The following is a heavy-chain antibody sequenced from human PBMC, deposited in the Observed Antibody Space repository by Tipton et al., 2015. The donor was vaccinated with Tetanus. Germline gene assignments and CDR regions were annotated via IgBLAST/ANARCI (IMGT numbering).Heavy chain of an antibody. CDR1: GLIFSNAW. Sequence: SLRLSCAASGLIFSNAWMNWVRQAPGKGLEWVGRIKSNSDGGTTNYAGPVKGRFSISREDSKNTMYLQMNGLRPEDTAVYYCTTSGIVGTSKRVDYWGQGTLVTVSS. V-gene: IGHV3-15*07. D-gene: IGHD2/OR15-2a*01. CDR3: TTSGIVGTSKRVDY. J-gene: IGHJ4*02. CDR2: IKSNSDGGTT.